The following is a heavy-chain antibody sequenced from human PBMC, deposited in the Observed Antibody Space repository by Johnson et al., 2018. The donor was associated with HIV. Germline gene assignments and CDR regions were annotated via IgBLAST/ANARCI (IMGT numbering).Heavy chain of an antibody. CDR1: GFTFSSSW. CDR3: AREEEWELTLVGVGAFDI. CDR2: IKCDGSEK. J-gene: IGHJ3*02. Sequence: VQLVESGGGLVKPGGSLRLSCAASGFTFSSSWMHWVCQAPEKGLEWVADIKCDGSEKYYVDSVKGRLTISRDNAKNSLYLQVNSLRAEDTAVYYCAREEEWELTLVGVGAFDIWGQGTMVTVSS. V-gene: IGHV3-52*01. D-gene: IGHD1-26*01.